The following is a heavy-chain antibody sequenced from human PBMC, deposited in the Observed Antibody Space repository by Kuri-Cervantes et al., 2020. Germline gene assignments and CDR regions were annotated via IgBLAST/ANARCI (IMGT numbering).Heavy chain of an antibody. CDR3: ARGAETMIDY. Sequence: SETLSLTCTVSGGSISSYYWSWIRQPPGKGLEWIGFISYSGGTNYNPSLKSRVTMSLDMSKNQISLKLSSVTAADTAVYYCARGAETMIDYWGQGTLVTVSS. J-gene: IGHJ4*02. V-gene: IGHV4-59*01. CDR2: ISYSGGT. CDR1: GGSISSYY. D-gene: IGHD3-22*01.